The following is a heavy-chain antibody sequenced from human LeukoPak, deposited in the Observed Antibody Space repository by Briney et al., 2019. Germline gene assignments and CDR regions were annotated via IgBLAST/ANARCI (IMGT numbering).Heavy chain of an antibody. CDR3: ARTAARRFDY. CDR1: GYTFTSYF. D-gene: IGHD6-6*01. J-gene: IGHJ4*02. CDR2: VNPTGGST. Sequence: GASVKVSCKASGYTFTSYFMHWVRQAPGQGLEWMGIVNPTGGSTTYAQKFQGRVTMTRDTSTSTVYMELSSLRSDDTAVYYCARTAARRFDYWGRGTLVTVSS. V-gene: IGHV1-46*01.